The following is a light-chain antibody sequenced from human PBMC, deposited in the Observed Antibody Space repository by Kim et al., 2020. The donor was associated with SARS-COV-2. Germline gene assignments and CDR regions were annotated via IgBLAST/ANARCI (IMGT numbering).Light chain of an antibody. J-gene: IGKJ5*01. CDR3: QQYKNWSPIT. CDR2: GAS. V-gene: IGKV3D-15*01. Sequence: EVVMTQSPATLSVSPGETATLSCRASQSVSTDLAWYQQKSGQAPRLLIYGASTRATGIPGRFSGSGSGTEFTLTISGLQSEDLAVYYCQQYKNWSPITFGQGTRLEIK. CDR1: QSVSTD.